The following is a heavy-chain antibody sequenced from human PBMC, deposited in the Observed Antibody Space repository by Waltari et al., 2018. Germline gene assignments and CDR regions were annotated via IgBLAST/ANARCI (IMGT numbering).Heavy chain of an antibody. CDR3: ARFTRYCSSTTCQRIDY. D-gene: IGHD2-2*01. Sequence: EVQLVQSGAEVKKPGESLNISCKGSGYSFTNYWIGWVRQMSGKGLEWMGIIYPGDSDTRYSPSFQGQVTISADKSTSIASLQWSSLKASDTAMYYCARFTRYCSSTTCQRIDYWGQGTLVTVSS. V-gene: IGHV5-51*03. CDR1: GYSFTNYW. J-gene: IGHJ4*02. CDR2: IYPGDSDT.